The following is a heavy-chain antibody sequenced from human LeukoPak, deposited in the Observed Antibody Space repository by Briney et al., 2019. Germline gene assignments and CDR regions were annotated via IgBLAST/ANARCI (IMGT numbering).Heavy chain of an antibody. CDR1: GFTFSSYA. V-gene: IGHV3-30-3*01. J-gene: IGHJ4*02. D-gene: IGHD3-10*01. Sequence: XGSLRLSCAASGFTFSSYAMHWVRQAPGKGLEWVAVISYDGSNKYYADSVKGRFTISRDNSKNTLYLQMNSLRAEDTAVYYCARDFMGYGSGSYFDYWGQGTLVTVSS. CDR3: ARDFMGYGSGSYFDY. CDR2: ISYDGSNK.